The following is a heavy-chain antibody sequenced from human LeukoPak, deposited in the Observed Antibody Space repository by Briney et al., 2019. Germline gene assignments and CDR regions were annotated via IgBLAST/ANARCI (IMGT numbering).Heavy chain of an antibody. CDR3: AKSWDTVTRGRTYFDY. V-gene: IGHV3-30*18. Sequence: GGSLRLSCAASGFTFSSYSMNWVRQAPGKGLEWVAIISNDGSETYYVDSVKGRFTISRDNSKNMLYLQMNSLRVEDTAVYYCAKSWDTVTRGRTYFDYWGQGTLVIASS. D-gene: IGHD4-17*01. CDR1: GFTFSSYS. J-gene: IGHJ4*02. CDR2: ISNDGSET.